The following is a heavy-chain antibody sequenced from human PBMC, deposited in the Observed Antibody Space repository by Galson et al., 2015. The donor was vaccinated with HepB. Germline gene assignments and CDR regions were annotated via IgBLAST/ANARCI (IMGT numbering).Heavy chain of an antibody. CDR2: VSDDGTTT. CDR3: AKEGTAYRSRWSSWFDP. Sequence: SLRLSCAASGFTFSHYGIHWVRQAPGKGLEWVAVVSDDGTTTYYADSVKGRFTISRDNSKNTVYLQMNSLRAEDTAVYYCAKEGTAYRSRWSSWFDPWGQGTLVTVSS. J-gene: IGHJ5*02. V-gene: IGHV3-30*18. D-gene: IGHD6-13*01. CDR1: GFTFSHYG.